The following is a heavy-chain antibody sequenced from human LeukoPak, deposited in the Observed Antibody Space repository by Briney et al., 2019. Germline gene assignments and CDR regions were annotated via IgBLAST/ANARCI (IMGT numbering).Heavy chain of an antibody. V-gene: IGHV1-24*01. CDR3: ATGSISAGTTSAFDY. D-gene: IGHD1-7*01. CDR1: GGTFSSYA. J-gene: IGHJ4*02. CDR2: FDPEDGET. Sequence: ASVKVSCKASGGTFSSYAISWVRQAPGKGHEWMGGFDPEDGETIYAQKFQGRVTMTEDTSTDTAYMELSSLRSEDTAVYYCATGSISAGTTSAFDYWGQGTLVTVSS.